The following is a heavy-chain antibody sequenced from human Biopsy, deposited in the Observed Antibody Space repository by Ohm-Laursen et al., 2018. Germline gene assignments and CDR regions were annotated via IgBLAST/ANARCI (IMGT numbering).Heavy chain of an antibody. J-gene: IGHJ4*02. V-gene: IGHV3-33*06. CDR1: GFTFRSYG. D-gene: IGHD2-8*01. Sequence: SLRLSCAASGFTFRSYGMHWVRQAPGKGLEWVAAVWNDGSNKNYADSAKGRFTISRDNSKNTLYLQMNSLRSEDTAVYYCAKCMTGGSNYYFHHCGQGTLVTVSS. CDR2: VWNDGSNK. CDR3: AKCMTGGSNYYFHH.